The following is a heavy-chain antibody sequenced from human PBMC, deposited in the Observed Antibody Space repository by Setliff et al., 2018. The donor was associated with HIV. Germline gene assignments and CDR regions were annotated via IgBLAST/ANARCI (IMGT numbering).Heavy chain of an antibody. CDR1: GGSFSGFY. V-gene: IGHV4-34*01. CDR2: INHSGNT. Sequence: SETLSLTCAVYGGSFSGFYWTFIRQSPGKGLEWIGEINHSGNTNYNPSLKSRVTISVDTSKNQFSLKLSSVTAADTAVFYCARLTTTYYYDSSAYYHPVWGQGTLVTVSS. J-gene: IGHJ4*02. CDR3: ARLTTTYYYDSSAYYHPV. D-gene: IGHD3-22*01.